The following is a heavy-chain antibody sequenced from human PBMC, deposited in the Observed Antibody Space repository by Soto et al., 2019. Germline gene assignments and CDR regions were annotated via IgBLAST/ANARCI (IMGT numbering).Heavy chain of an antibody. CDR3: ARYGDFSY. CDR2: INQNGSER. V-gene: IGHV3-7*03. CDR1: GFKFGNYW. J-gene: IGHJ4*02. Sequence: EVQLVESGGGLAQPGGSLRLSCAASGFKFGNYWMSWVRQAPGKGLEWVANINQNGSERYSVDSVEGRFTIARDNVANSLSLQMNSLRLEDTAVYYCARYGDFSYWGRGTLVTVSS. D-gene: IGHD2-21*02.